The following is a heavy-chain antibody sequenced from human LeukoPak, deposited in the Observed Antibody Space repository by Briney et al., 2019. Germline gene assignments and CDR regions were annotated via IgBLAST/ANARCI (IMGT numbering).Heavy chain of an antibody. Sequence: SVKVSCKASGGTFSSYAISWVRQAPGQGLEWMGGIIPIFGTANYAQKFQGRVTITADESTSTVYMELSSLRSEDTAVYYCASPRLYYDSSGYYYSPTYGFDYWGQGTLVTVSS. V-gene: IGHV1-69*01. CDR3: ASPRLYYDSSGYYYSPTYGFDY. D-gene: IGHD3-22*01. CDR1: GGTFSSYA. J-gene: IGHJ4*02. CDR2: IIPIFGTA.